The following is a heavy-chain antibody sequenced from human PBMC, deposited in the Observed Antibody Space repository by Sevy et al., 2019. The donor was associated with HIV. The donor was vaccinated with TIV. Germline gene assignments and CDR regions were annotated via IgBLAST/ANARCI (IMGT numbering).Heavy chain of an antibody. D-gene: IGHD3-3*01. Sequence: GGSLRLSCAASGFTFSSYSMNWVRQAPGKGLEWVSYISSSSSTIYYADSVKGRFTISRDNAKNSLYLQMNSLRDEDTDVYYCSRASYDFCSGSQTAIDSWGQGTLVTVSS. V-gene: IGHV3-48*02. CDR2: ISSSSSTI. CDR1: GFTFSSYS. J-gene: IGHJ4*02. CDR3: SRASYDFCSGSQTAIDS.